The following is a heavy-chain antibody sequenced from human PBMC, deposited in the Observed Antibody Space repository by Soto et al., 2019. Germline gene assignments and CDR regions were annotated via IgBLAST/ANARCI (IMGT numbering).Heavy chain of an antibody. CDR1: GFTFSSYA. CDR3: ARLYAAPLDY. CDR2: ISYDGSNK. D-gene: IGHD2-2*02. Sequence: GGSLRLSCAASGFTFSSYAMHWVRQAPGKGLEWVAVISYDGSNKYYADSVKGRFTISRDNSKNTPYLQMNSLRAEDTAVYYCARLYAAPLDYWGQGTLV. J-gene: IGHJ4*02. V-gene: IGHV3-30-3*01.